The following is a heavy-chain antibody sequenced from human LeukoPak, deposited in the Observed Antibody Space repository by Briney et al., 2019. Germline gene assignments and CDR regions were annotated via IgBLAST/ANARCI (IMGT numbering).Heavy chain of an antibody. CDR2: ISSSSGTI. J-gene: IGHJ5*02. V-gene: IGHV3-48*01. Sequence: GGSLRLSCAASGFTFSSYSMNWVRQAPGKGLEWVSYISSSSGTIYYADSVKGRFTISRDNAKNSLYLQMNSLRAEDTAVYYCARDGATRPIPLEWLSDNWFDPWGQGTLVTVSS. CDR1: GFTFSSYS. D-gene: IGHD3-3*01. CDR3: ARDGATRPIPLEWLSDNWFDP.